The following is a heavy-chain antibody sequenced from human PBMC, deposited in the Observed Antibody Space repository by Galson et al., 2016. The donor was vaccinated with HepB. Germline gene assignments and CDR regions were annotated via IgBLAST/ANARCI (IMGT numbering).Heavy chain of an antibody. Sequence: TLSLTCTVSGGSISSGTYYWSWIRQLPGKGLEWIGYIYDSGSTYYNPTLKSRVSISVDTSKTQFFLRPSSVTAADTAVYYCARGPSPPPLAKDFWSAYRAAGTFFDPWGQGTLVTVSS. J-gene: IGHJ5*02. CDR2: IYDSGST. V-gene: IGHV4-31*03. CDR1: GGSISSGTYY. D-gene: IGHD3-3*01. CDR3: ARGPSPPPLAKDFWSAYRAAGTFFDP.